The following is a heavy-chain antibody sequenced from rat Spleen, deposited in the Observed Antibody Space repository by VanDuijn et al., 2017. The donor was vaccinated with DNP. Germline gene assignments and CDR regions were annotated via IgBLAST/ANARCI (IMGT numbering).Heavy chain of an antibody. V-gene: IGHV4-2*01. CDR1: GFDFIDYW. D-gene: IGHD1-11*01. CDR2: IKKDSSTI. CDR3: AKGPNYGGYLDYFDY. Sequence: EVKLVESGGGLVQPGSSLKLSCAASGFDFIDYWMGWVRQAPGKGLEWIGEIKKDSSTINYTPSLKDKFTISRDNAQNTRYLQMNKLGSEDTATYYCAKGPNYGGYLDYFDYWGQGVMVTVSS. J-gene: IGHJ2*01.